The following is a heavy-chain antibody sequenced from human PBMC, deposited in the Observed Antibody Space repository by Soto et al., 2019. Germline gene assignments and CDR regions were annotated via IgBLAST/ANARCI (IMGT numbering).Heavy chain of an antibody. Sequence: QVQLVQSGAEVKKPGASVKVSCKASGYTFTSYGISWVRQAPGQGLEMMGWISAYNGNTNYAHKLQGRVTMTTDTSTSTAYMELRSLRSDDTAVYYCARDGHCSGGSCYFGWFDPWGQGTLVTVSS. CDR3: ARDGHCSGGSCYFGWFDP. D-gene: IGHD2-15*01. V-gene: IGHV1-18*01. CDR2: ISAYNGNT. CDR1: GYTFTSYG. J-gene: IGHJ5*02.